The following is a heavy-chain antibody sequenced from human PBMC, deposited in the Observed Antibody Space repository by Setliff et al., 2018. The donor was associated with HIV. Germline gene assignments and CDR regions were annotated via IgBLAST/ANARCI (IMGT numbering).Heavy chain of an antibody. V-gene: IGHV3-23*01. J-gene: IGHJ5*02. CDR3: ARVRYCSGGSCYGGEYWFDP. CDR1: GFTFGSYA. D-gene: IGHD2-15*01. Sequence: GGSLRLSCAPSGFTFGSYAMSWVRQAPGKGLEWVSVISGSGDSTFYADSLKGRFTISRDNSKNTLYLQMNSLRAEDTAVYYCARVRYCSGGSCYGGEYWFDPWGQGTLVTVS. CDR2: ISGSGDST.